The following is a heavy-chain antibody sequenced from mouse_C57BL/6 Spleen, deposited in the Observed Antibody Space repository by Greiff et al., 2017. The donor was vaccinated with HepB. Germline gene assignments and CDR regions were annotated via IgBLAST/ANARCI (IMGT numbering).Heavy chain of an antibody. CDR2: INPYNGGT. D-gene: IGHD2-4*01. V-gene: IGHV1-19*01. Sequence: VQLQQSGPVLVKPGASVKMSCKASGYTFTDYYMNWVKQSHGKSLEWIGVINPYNGGTSYNQKFKGKATLTVDKSSSTAYMELNSLTSEDSAVYYCARDYDSPMDYWGQGTSVTVSS. CDR1: GYTFTDYY. CDR3: ARDYDSPMDY. J-gene: IGHJ4*01.